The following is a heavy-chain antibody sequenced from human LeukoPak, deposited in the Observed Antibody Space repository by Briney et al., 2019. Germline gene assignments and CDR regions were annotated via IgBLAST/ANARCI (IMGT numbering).Heavy chain of an antibody. CDR3: ATDGDLLPAKIWYYFDH. D-gene: IGHD3-10*01. J-gene: IGHJ4*02. V-gene: IGHV1-46*01. CDR2: ISPSGGST. Sequence: ASVKVSCKAFGYTFTSNYMHWVRQAPGQGPEWMGVISPSGGSTTYAQKFQGRVTLTRDMSTSTDYLELSSLRSEDTAVYYCATDGDLLPAKIWYYFDHWGQGTLVTVSS. CDR1: GYTFTSNY.